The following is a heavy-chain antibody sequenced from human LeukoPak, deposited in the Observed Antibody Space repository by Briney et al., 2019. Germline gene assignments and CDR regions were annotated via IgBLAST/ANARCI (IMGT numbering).Heavy chain of an antibody. CDR3: ARGDNLLWDSGSYPDY. D-gene: IGHD1-26*01. Sequence: PGGSLRLSCAASGFTFSSYSMNWVRQAPGKGLEWVSSISSSSSYIYYADSVKGRFTISRDNAKNSLYLQMNSLRAEDTTVYYCARGDNLLWDSGSYPDYWGQGTLVTVSS. V-gene: IGHV3-21*01. CDR1: GFTFSSYS. J-gene: IGHJ4*02. CDR2: ISSSSSYI.